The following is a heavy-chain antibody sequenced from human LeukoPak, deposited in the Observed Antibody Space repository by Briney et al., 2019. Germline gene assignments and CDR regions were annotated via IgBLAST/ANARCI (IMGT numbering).Heavy chain of an antibody. CDR1: GGSISSYY. CDR3: ARGGPYEDFEWLLLGYFDY. D-gene: IGHD3-9*01. V-gene: IGHV4-59*01. J-gene: IGHJ4*02. CDR2: IYYSGST. Sequence: PSETLSLTCTVSGGSISSYYWSWIRQPPGKGLEWIGYIYYSGSTNYNPSLKSRVTISVDTSKNQFSLKLSSVTAADTAVYYCARGGPYEDFEWLLLGYFDYWGQGTLVTVSS.